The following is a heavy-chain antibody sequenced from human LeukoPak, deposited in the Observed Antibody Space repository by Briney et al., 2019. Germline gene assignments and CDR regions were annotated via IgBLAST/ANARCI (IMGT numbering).Heavy chain of an antibody. D-gene: IGHD6-19*01. J-gene: IGHJ4*02. CDR1: GFTFSSYS. CDR2: ISSSSSYI. Sequence: GGSLRLSCAASGFTFSSYSMNWVRQAPGKGLEWVSSISSSSSYIYYADSVRGRFTISRDNAKNSLYLQMNSLRAEDTAVYYCARGRSSGWFDYWGQGTLVTVSS. V-gene: IGHV3-21*01. CDR3: ARGRSSGWFDY.